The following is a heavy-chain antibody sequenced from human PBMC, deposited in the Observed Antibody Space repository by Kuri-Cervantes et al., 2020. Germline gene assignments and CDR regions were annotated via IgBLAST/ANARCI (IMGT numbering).Heavy chain of an antibody. J-gene: IGHJ4*02. CDR1: GFTFDDYA. D-gene: IGHD5-18*01. V-gene: IGHV3-9*01. CDR3: ARLNLLWLKLFDY. Sequence: SLKISCAASGFTFDDYAMHWVRQAPGKGLEWVSGISWNSGSIYYADSVKGRFTISRDNAKNSLYLQMNSLRAEDTAVYYCARLNLLWLKLFDYWGQGTLVIVSS. CDR2: ISWNSGSI.